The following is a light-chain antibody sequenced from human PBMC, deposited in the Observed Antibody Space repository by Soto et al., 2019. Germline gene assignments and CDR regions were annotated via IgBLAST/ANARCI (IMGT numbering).Light chain of an antibody. CDR2: GAS. V-gene: IGKV3-20*01. CDR1: QSVSRNY. J-gene: IGKJ1*01. CDR3: QQYGSSGT. Sequence: EIVLTQSPGTLSLSPGERATLSCRASQSVSRNYLVWYQQKPGQAPRLLIYGASGRATGIPDRFSGSGSGTDFTLTISRLEPEDFAVYYCQQYGSSGTFGQGTKV.